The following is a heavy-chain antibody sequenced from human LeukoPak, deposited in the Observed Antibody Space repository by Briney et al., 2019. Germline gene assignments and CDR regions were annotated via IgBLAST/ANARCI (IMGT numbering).Heavy chain of an antibody. CDR2: IKGTTADGTT. CDR1: GFTFSSYG. D-gene: IGHD2-15*01. Sequence: GGSLRLSCVASGFTFSSYGMSWVRQAPGKGLEWVGRIKGTTADGTTAYAAPVKGRFLITRDDSQRMVYLQMDSLKIEDTAVYFCTWVDCSGGSCYFASWGQGTQVTVSS. J-gene: IGHJ4*02. V-gene: IGHV3-15*01. CDR3: TWVDCSGGSCYFAS.